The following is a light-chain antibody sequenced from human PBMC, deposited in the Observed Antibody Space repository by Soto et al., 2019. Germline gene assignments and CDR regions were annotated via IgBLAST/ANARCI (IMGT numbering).Light chain of an antibody. Sequence: QSALTQPASVSGSPGQSITISCTGTSSDVGSYNLVSWFQQHPDKAPKLMIFEGSKRPSGVSNRFSGSKSANTASLTISGLQADDEADYYCCSYAGSNSYVFGTGTKVTVL. CDR3: CSYAGSNSYV. CDR1: SSDVGSYNL. V-gene: IGLV2-23*01. CDR2: EGS. J-gene: IGLJ1*01.